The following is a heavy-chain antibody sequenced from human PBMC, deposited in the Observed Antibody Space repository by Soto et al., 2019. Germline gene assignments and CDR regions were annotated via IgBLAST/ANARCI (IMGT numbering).Heavy chain of an antibody. CDR1: GGSFSGYY. J-gene: IGHJ6*02. V-gene: IGHV4-34*01. CDR3: ARGGSYYYYYGMDV. D-gene: IGHD6-25*01. CDR2: INHSGST. Sequence: QVQLQQWGAGLLKPSETLSLTCAVYGGSFSGYYWSWIRQPPGKGLEWIGEINHSGSTNYNPSLKRRVTLSVDTSKNQFSLKLSSVTAADTAVYYCARGGSYYYYYGMDVWGQGTTVTVSS.